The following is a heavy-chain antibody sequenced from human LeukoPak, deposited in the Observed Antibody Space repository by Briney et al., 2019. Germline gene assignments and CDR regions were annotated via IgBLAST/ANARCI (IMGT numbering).Heavy chain of an antibody. J-gene: IGHJ4*02. CDR2: IYYSGST. V-gene: IGHV4-59*01. D-gene: IGHD6-13*01. CDR3: ARSPVRIAAPGRGFDY. CDR1: GGSISTYY. Sequence: SETLSLTCNVSGGSISTYYWSWIRQPPGKGLEWIGHIYYSGSTNYNPSLKSRVTISVDTSKSQFSLKLSSVTAADTAVYYCARSPVRIAAPGRGFDYWGQGTLVTVPS.